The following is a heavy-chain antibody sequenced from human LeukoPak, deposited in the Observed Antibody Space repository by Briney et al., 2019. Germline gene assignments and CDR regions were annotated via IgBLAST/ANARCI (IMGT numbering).Heavy chain of an antibody. CDR2: IWYDGSNK. Sequence: GGSLRLSCAASGFTFSSYGMHWVRQAPGKGLEWVAVIWYDGSNKYYADSVKGRFTISRDNSKNTLYLQMNSLRAEDTAVYYCARDANHLIAAAGTTYYFDYWGQGTLVTVSS. CDR1: GFTFSSYG. D-gene: IGHD6-13*01. V-gene: IGHV3-33*01. CDR3: ARDANHLIAAAGTTYYFDY. J-gene: IGHJ4*02.